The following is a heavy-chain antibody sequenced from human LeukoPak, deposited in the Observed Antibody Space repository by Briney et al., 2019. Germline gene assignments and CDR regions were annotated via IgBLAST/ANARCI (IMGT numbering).Heavy chain of an antibody. CDR1: GYTFTSYG. Sequence: ASVKVSCKASGYTFTSYGISWVRQAPGQGLEGMGWISASNGNTNYAQKLQGRVTMTTDTSTSKAYMELRSLRPDDTAVYFCARVSGISYYHCDYWGQGTLVTVSS. D-gene: IGHD3-3*01. CDR3: ARVSGISYYHCDY. V-gene: IGHV1-18*04. J-gene: IGHJ4*02. CDR2: ISASNGNT.